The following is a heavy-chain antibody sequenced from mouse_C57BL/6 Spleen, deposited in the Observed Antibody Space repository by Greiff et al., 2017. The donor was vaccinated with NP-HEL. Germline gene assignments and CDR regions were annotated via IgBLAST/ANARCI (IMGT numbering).Heavy chain of an antibody. CDR3: ARYYYGSSYGYFDV. Sequence: VQLKESGGGLVKPGGSLKLSCAASGFTFSSYAMSWVRQTPEKRLEWVATISDGGSYTYYPDNVKGRFTISRDNAKNNLYLQMSHLKSEDTAMYYCARYYYGSSYGYFDVWGTGTTVTVSS. CDR1: GFTFSSYA. J-gene: IGHJ1*03. D-gene: IGHD1-1*01. CDR2: ISDGGSYT. V-gene: IGHV5-4*01.